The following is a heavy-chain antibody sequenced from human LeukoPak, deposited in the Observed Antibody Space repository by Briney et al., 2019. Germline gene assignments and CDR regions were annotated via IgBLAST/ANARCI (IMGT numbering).Heavy chain of an antibody. CDR1: GGSINSGGYY. D-gene: IGHD3-16*01. J-gene: IGHJ5*02. V-gene: IGHV4-31*03. Sequence: SQTLSLPCTVSGGSINSGGYYWRWIPQHPGKGLEWIGYIYYSGSTYYNPSLKSRVTISVDTSKNEFSLTLSSVTGADTAVYYCARGWGERFDTWGQGTLVTVSP. CDR3: ARGWGERFDT. CDR2: IYYSGST.